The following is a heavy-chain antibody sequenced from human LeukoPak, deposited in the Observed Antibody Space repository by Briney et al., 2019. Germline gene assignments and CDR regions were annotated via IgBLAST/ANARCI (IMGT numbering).Heavy chain of an antibody. CDR1: GGSISSYY. Sequence: SETLSLTCTVSGGSISSYYWSWIRQPPGKGLEWIGYIYYSGSTNYNPSLKSRATISVDTSKNQFSLKLSSVTAADTAVYYCARVRRGSYYSYYFDYRGQGTLVTVSS. J-gene: IGHJ4*02. CDR2: IYYSGST. D-gene: IGHD1-26*01. V-gene: IGHV4-59*01. CDR3: ARVRRGSYYSYYFDY.